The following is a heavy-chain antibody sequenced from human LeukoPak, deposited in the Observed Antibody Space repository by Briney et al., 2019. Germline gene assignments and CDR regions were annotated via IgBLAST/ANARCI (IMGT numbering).Heavy chain of an antibody. CDR1: GGSISGYY. V-gene: IGHV4-59*01. CDR2: MYYSGST. D-gene: IGHD1-26*01. CDR3: ARGGSIVGATPHDTFDI. Sequence: PSETLSLTCTVSGGSISGYYWSWIRQPPGKGLEWIGYMYYSGSTNYNPSLKSRVTISVDTSKNQFSLKLSSVTAADTAVYYCARGGSIVGATPHDTFDIWGQGTMVTVSS. J-gene: IGHJ3*02.